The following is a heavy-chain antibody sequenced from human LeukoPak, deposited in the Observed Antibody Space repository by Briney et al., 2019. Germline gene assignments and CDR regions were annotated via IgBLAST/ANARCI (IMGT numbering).Heavy chain of an antibody. CDR1: GFTFSSYW. CDR2: IKQDGSEK. J-gene: IGHJ4*02. V-gene: IGHV3-7*01. CDR3: ARQLWFGELSFDY. Sequence: GGSLRLSCAASGFTFSSYWMSWVRQAPGKGLEWVANIKQDGSEKYYVDSVKGRFTISRDNAKNSLYLQMNSLRAEDTAVYYCARQLWFGELSFDYWGQGTLVTVSS. D-gene: IGHD3-10*01.